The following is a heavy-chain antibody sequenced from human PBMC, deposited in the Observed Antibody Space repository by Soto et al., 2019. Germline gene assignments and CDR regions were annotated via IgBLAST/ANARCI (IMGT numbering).Heavy chain of an antibody. CDR2: INHSGST. CDR3: ARGVRTIVGATYSYGMDV. D-gene: IGHD1-26*01. J-gene: IGHJ6*02. Sequence: SETLSLTCAVYGGSFSGYYWSWIRQPPGKGLEWIGEINHSGSTNYNPSLKSRVTISVDTSKNQFSLKLSSVTAADTAVYYCARGVRTIVGATYSYGMDVWGQGTTVTVSS. V-gene: IGHV4-34*01. CDR1: GGSFSGYY.